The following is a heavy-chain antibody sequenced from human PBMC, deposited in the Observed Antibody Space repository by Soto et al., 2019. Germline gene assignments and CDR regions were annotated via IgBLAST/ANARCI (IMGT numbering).Heavy chain of an antibody. V-gene: IGHV6-1*01. CDR2: TYYRSKWYN. Sequence: PSQTLSLTCVISGDSVSSNSAAWNWIRQSPSRGLEWLGRTYYRSKWYNDYAVSVKSRITINPDTSKNQFSLQLNSVTPEDTAVYYCARDPRLTMVRGVSDWFDPWGQGTLVTVSS. CDR1: GDSVSSNSAA. J-gene: IGHJ5*02. D-gene: IGHD3-10*01. CDR3: ARDPRLTMVRGVSDWFDP.